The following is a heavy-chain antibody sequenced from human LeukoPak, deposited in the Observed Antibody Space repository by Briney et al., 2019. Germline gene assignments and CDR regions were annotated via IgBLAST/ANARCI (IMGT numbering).Heavy chain of an antibody. D-gene: IGHD3-10*02. J-gene: IGHJ6*04. CDR2: ISSSGTTT. V-gene: IGHV3-11*04. Sequence: GGSLRLSCAASGFTFSEYYMTWIRQAPGKGLEWVSYISSSGTTTYYADSVKGRFTISRDNAKNSLYLQMNSLRAEDTAVYYCAELGITMIGGVWGKGTTVTVSS. CDR3: AELGITMIGGV. CDR1: GFTFSEYY.